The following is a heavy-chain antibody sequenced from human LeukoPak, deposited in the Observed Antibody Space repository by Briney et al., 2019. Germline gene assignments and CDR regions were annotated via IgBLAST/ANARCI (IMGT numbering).Heavy chain of an antibody. D-gene: IGHD3-22*01. Sequence: GGSLRLSCAASGFTFSIYAMSWVRQGTGKGLEWVSSTSSGGELTFYADSVKGRFTISRDNSKNTLYLQMNSLRAEDTAVYYCAKDRPNYYHDNGHYYRRGGDCWGQGTLVTVSS. CDR2: TSSGGELT. J-gene: IGHJ4*02. V-gene: IGHV3-23*01. CDR3: AKDRPNYYHDNGHYYRRGGDC. CDR1: GFTFSIYA.